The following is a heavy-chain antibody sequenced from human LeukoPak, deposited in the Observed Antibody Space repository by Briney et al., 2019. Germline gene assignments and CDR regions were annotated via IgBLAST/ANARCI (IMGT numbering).Heavy chain of an antibody. CDR3: VRGAGRGGWFDH. D-gene: IGHD1-26*01. CDR1: GFTFEDHG. V-gene: IGHV3-20*04. CDR2: INWNGGRT. Sequence: GGSLSLSCATSGFTFEDHGLSWVRQPPGKGLEWVSRINWNGGRTGYSDSVKGRFTISRDDAKKYVHLQMNSLRVEDTAVYYCVRGAGRGGWFDHWGQGILVTVSS. J-gene: IGHJ5*02.